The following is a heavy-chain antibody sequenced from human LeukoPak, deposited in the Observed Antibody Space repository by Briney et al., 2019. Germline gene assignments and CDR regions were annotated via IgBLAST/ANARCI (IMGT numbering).Heavy chain of an antibody. CDR1: GYTFTSYA. CDR3: ARDDVTMVRGVRISYYYGMDV. Sequence: ASVKVSCKASGYTFTSYAMHWLRQAPGQRLEWMGCINAGNGNTKYSQKFQGRVTITRDTSASTAYMELSSLRSEDTAVYYCARDDVTMVRGVRISYYYGMDVWGKGTTVTVSS. V-gene: IGHV1-3*01. CDR2: INAGNGNT. D-gene: IGHD3-10*01. J-gene: IGHJ6*04.